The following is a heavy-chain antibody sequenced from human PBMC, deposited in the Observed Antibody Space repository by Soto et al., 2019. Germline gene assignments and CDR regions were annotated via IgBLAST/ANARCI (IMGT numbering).Heavy chain of an antibody. CDR2: IYSGGST. Sequence: PGGSLRLSCAASGFTVSSNYMSWVRQAPGKGLEWVSVIYSGGSTYYADSVKGRFTISRHNSKNTLYLQMNSLRVEDTAVYYCARAVATADDAFDIWGQGTMVTVSS. V-gene: IGHV3-53*04. CDR3: ARAVATADDAFDI. J-gene: IGHJ3*02. D-gene: IGHD5-12*01. CDR1: GFTVSSNY.